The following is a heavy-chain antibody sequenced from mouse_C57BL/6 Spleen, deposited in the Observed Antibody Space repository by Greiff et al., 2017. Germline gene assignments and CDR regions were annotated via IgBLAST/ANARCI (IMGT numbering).Heavy chain of an antibody. Sequence: VKLMESGAELVRPGASVTLSCKASGYTFTDYEMHWVKQTPVHGLEWIGAIDPETGGTAYNQKFKGKAILTADKSSSTAYMELRSLTSEDSAVYYCTRSLYYYGSRYFDYWGQGTILTVSS. CDR2: IDPETGGT. CDR1: GYTFTDYE. J-gene: IGHJ2*01. V-gene: IGHV1-15*01. CDR3: TRSLYYYGSRYFDY. D-gene: IGHD1-1*01.